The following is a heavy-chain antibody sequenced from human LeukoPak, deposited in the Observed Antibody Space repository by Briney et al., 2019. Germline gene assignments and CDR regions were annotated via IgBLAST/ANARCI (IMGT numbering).Heavy chain of an antibody. CDR1: GGSISSSSYY. CDR2: IYYSGST. J-gene: IGHJ4*02. Sequence: PSETLSLTCTVSGGSISSSSYYWGWIRQPPGKGLEWIGSIYYSGSTYYNPSLKSRVTISVDTSKNQFSLKLSSVTAADTAVYYCARQPQGDYYFDYWGQGTLVTVSS. V-gene: IGHV4-39*01. CDR3: ARQPQGDYYFDY. D-gene: IGHD1-26*01.